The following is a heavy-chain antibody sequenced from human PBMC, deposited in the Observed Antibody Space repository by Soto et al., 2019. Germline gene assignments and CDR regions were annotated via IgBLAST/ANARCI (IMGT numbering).Heavy chain of an antibody. CDR3: ARRYSRYDFDY. CDR2: INHSGST. V-gene: IGHV4-34*01. Sequence: SETLSLTCAVYGGSFSGYYWSWIRQPPGKGLEWIGEINHSGSTNYNPSLKSRVTISVDTSKNQFSLKLSSVTAADTAVYYCARRYSRYDFDYWGQGTLVTVSS. J-gene: IGHJ4*02. CDR1: GGSFSGYY. D-gene: IGHD5-12*01.